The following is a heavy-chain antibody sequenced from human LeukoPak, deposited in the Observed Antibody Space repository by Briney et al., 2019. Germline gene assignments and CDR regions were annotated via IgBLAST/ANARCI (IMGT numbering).Heavy chain of an antibody. Sequence: PSETLSLTCTVSGGSISSYYWSWIRQPPGKGLEWIGYIYYSGSTNYNPSLKSRVTISVDTSKNQFSLKLSSVTAADTAVYYCARARTRSYLADYYFDYWGQGTLVTVSS. J-gene: IGHJ4*02. CDR1: GGSISSYY. V-gene: IGHV4-59*01. D-gene: IGHD1-26*01. CDR2: IYYSGST. CDR3: ARARTRSYLADYYFDY.